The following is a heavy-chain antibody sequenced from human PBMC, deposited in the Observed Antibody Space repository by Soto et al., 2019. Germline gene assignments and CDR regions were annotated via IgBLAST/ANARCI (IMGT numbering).Heavy chain of an antibody. CDR1: GFTFSSYA. J-gene: IGHJ4*02. CDR2: ISYDGSNK. CDR3: ARDSELSYYYDSSGFDY. D-gene: IGHD3-22*01. Sequence: GGSLRLSCAASGFTFSSYAMHWVRQAPGKGLEWVAVISYDGSNKYYADYVKGRFTISRDNSKNTLYLQMNSLRAEDTAVYYCARDSELSYYYDSSGFDYWGQGTLVTVSS. V-gene: IGHV3-30-3*01.